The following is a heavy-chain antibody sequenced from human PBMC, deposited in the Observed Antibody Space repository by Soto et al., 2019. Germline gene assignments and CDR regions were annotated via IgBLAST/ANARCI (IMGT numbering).Heavy chain of an antibody. Sequence: GGSLRLSCAASGFTFSSYWMSWVRQAPGKGLEWVANIKQDGSEKYYVDSVKGRFTISRDNSKNTLYLQMNSLRAEDTAVYYCAKDPRDSGPETEGIFDYWGQGTLVTVSS. CDR2: IKQDGSEK. D-gene: IGHD2-15*01. V-gene: IGHV3-7*01. CDR3: AKDPRDSGPETEGIFDY. CDR1: GFTFSSYW. J-gene: IGHJ4*02.